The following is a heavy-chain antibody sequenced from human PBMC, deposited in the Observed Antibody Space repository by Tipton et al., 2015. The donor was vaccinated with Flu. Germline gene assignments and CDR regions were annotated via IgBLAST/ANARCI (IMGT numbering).Heavy chain of an antibody. D-gene: IGHD6-19*01. CDR1: GGSISSYY. CDR3: ARSVAVAAPVWFDP. Sequence: TLSLTCTVSGGSISSYYWSWIRQPPGKGLEWIGYIYYSGSTNYNPSLKSRVTISVDTSKNQFSLKLSSVTAADTAVYYCARSVAVAAPVWFDPWGQGTLVTVSS. V-gene: IGHV4-59*01. CDR2: IYYSGST. J-gene: IGHJ5*02.